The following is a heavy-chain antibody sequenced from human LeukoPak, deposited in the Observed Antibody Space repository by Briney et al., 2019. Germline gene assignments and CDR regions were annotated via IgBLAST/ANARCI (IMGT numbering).Heavy chain of an antibody. CDR2: ISWNSGSI. V-gene: IGHV3-9*01. J-gene: IGHJ6*02. CDR3: AKGPTYYDILTGLGYYYGMDV. CDR1: GFTFDDYA. D-gene: IGHD3-9*01. Sequence: GGSLRLSCAASGFTFDDYAMHWVRQAPGKGLEWVSGISWNSGSIGYADSVKGRFTISRDNAKNSLYLQMNSLRAEDTALYYCAKGPTYYDILTGLGYYYGMDVWGQGTTVTVSS.